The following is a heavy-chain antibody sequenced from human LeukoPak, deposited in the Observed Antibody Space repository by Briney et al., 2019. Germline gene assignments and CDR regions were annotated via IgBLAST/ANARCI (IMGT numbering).Heavy chain of an antibody. J-gene: IGHJ4*02. CDR1: GYTFTSYG. V-gene: IGHV1-18*01. D-gene: IGHD3-22*01. CDR3: AREQHYYDRSDYSPPYYFDY. Sequence: ASVKVSCKASGYTFTSYGISWVRQAPGQGLEWMGWISAYNGNTNYAQKLQGRVTMTTDTSTSTAYMELRSLRSDDTAEYYCAREQHYYDRSDYSPPYYFDYWGQGALVTVSS. CDR2: ISAYNGNT.